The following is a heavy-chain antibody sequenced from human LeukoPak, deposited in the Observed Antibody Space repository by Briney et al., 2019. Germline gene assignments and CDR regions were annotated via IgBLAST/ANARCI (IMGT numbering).Heavy chain of an antibody. D-gene: IGHD3-3*01. J-gene: IGHJ4*02. V-gene: IGHV4-59*12. CDR1: GGSISSYY. Sequence: SETLSLTCTVSGGSISSYYWSWIRQPPGKGLEWIGYIYYSGSTNYNPSLKSRVTISVDTSKNQFSLKLSSVTAADTAVYYCARGRGGRITIFGVVMHRPFYFDYWGQGTLVTVSS. CDR3: ARGRGGRITIFGVVMHRPFYFDY. CDR2: IYYSGST.